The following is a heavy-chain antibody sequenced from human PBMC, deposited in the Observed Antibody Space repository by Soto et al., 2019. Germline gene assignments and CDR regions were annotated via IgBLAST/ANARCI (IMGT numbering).Heavy chain of an antibody. V-gene: IGHV4-4*02. CDR3: ARVLLRGYEVGAPTQIDY. CDR2: IYHSGST. CDR1: GGSISSSNW. D-gene: IGHD1-26*01. Sequence: ETLSLTCAVSGGSISSSNWWSWVRQPPGKGLEWIGEIYHSGSTNYNPSLKSRVTISVDKSKNQFSLKLSSVTAADTAVYYCARVLLRGYEVGAPTQIDYWGQGTLVTVSS. J-gene: IGHJ4*02.